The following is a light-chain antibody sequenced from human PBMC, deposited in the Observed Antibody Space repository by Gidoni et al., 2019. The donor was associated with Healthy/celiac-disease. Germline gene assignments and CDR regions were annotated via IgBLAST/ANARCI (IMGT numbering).Light chain of an antibody. Sequence: QSVLTQPTSASGTPGQRVTISCSGSSSNIGSNTVNWSQQLPGTAPNLLIYSNNQRPSGVPDRFSGSKSGTSASLAISGLQSEDEADYYCAAWDDSLNGVVFGGGTKLTVL. V-gene: IGLV1-44*01. J-gene: IGLJ2*01. CDR1: SSNIGSNT. CDR3: AAWDDSLNGVV. CDR2: SNN.